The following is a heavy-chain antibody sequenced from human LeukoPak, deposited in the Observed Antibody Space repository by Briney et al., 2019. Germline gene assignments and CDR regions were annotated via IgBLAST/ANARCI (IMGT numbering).Heavy chain of an antibody. J-gene: IGHJ4*02. CDR1: GYTFTSYG. CDR3: ARDLSPMYYYDSSGYIPGDY. Sequence: ASVKVSCKASGYTFTSYGISWVRQAPGQGLEWMGWISAYNGNTNYAQKLQGRVTMTTDTSTSTAYMELRSLRSDDTAVYYCARDLSPMYYYDSSGYIPGDYWGQGTLVTVSS. V-gene: IGHV1-18*01. D-gene: IGHD3-22*01. CDR2: ISAYNGNT.